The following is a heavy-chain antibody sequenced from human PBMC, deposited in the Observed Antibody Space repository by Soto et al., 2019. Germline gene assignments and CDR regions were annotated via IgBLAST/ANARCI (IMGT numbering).Heavy chain of an antibody. CDR1: GCSIGSHA. V-gene: IGHV3-23*01. CDR3: ARWSYLDY. CDR2: ISGSDGKT. Sequence: GGPLSVCCAVSGCSIGSHAVSWVRQAPGKGLEWVSTISGSDGKTFYADSVKGRFSISRDTSQSTLYLQMNSLRADDTAMYYCARWSYLDYWGQGTRVTVSS. J-gene: IGHJ4*02. D-gene: IGHD3-3*01.